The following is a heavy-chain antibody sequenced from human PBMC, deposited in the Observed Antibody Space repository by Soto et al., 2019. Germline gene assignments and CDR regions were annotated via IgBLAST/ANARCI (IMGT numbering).Heavy chain of an antibody. CDR3: ATPNRVYALHSVWGSYHNFDY. V-gene: IGHV1-69*13. Sequence: ASVKVSCKASGGTFSSYAISWVRQAPGQGLEWMGGIIPIFGTANYAQKFQGRVTITADESTSTAYMELSSLSSEDTAVFYCATPNRVYALHSVWGSYHNFDYWGQGTLVTVSS. CDR2: IIPIFGTA. D-gene: IGHD2-8*01. J-gene: IGHJ4*02. CDR1: GGTFSSYA.